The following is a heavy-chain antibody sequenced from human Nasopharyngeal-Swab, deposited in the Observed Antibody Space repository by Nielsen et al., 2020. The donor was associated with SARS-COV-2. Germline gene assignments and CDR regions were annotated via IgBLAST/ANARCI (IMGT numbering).Heavy chain of an antibody. CDR1: GGSFSAYD. D-gene: IGHD3-10*01. V-gene: IGHV4-34*01. CDR2: INHSGNT. Sequence: SETLSLTCAVYGGSFSAYDWSWIRQPPGKGLEWIGEINHSGNTNYNPSLKSRVTISVDTSKNQFSLKLSSVTAADTAVYYCARDLMVRDRYYFDYWGQGTLVTVSS. J-gene: IGHJ4*02. CDR3: ARDLMVRDRYYFDY.